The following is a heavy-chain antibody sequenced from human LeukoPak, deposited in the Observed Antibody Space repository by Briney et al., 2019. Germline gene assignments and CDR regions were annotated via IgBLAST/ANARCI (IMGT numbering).Heavy chain of an antibody. D-gene: IGHD1-20*01. V-gene: IGHV4-59*01. CDR2: MYYSGST. Sequence: SETLSLTCTVYGGSISNYYWSWIRQPPGKGLEWIAYMYYSGSTSYNPSLKSRVTISIDTSKNQFSLRLSSVTAADTAVYYCARESITGTADAFDIWGQGTMVTVPS. CDR3: ARESITGTADAFDI. CDR1: GGSISNYY. J-gene: IGHJ3*02.